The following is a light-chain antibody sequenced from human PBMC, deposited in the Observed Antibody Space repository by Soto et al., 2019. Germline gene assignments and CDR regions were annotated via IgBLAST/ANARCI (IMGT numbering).Light chain of an antibody. CDR3: QQRSNWPPYT. CDR1: QSVSRY. Sequence: EIVLTQSPATLSLSPGERATLSCRASQSVSRYLAWYQQKPGQAPRLLIYDASNRVAGIPARFRGSGSGTDFTLTIRSLEPEDFAVYYCQQRSNWPPYTFGQGTKLEIK. CDR2: DAS. V-gene: IGKV3-11*01. J-gene: IGKJ2*01.